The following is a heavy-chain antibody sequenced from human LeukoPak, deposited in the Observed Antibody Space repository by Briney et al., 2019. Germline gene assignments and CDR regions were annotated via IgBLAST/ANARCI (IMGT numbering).Heavy chain of an antibody. V-gene: IGHV3-21*01. Sequence: GGSLRLSCAASVFTFSIYSMNCVRHAPEKGLECVSSISSSSNYIYYADSVKGRFTISRDKAQHSLYLQMNSLSAEDTAVYYCARGGLRHLNLDYWGQGPMVPVSS. D-gene: IGHD3-16*01. CDR2: ISSSSNYI. CDR3: ARGGLRHLNLDY. CDR1: VFTFSIYS. J-gene: IGHJ4*02.